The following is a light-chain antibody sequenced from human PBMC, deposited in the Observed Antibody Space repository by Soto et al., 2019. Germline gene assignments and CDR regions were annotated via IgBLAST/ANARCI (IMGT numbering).Light chain of an antibody. J-gene: IGKJ1*01. CDR2: GTS. V-gene: IGKV1-5*03. Sequence: DIHMTQSPSTLSASVGDRVTITCRASQSISIWLDWYQQKPGKAPNLLIYGTSSLESGVPSRFCGSGSGTEFSLTISSLQPDDFATYYCQHYNDYSLTFGQGTKVEIK. CDR1: QSISIW. CDR3: QHYNDYSLT.